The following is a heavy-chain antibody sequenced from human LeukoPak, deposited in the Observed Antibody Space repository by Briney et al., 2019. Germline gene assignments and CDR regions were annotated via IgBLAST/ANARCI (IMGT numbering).Heavy chain of an antibody. CDR3: ARGSPYGTNWFDP. D-gene: IGHD3-10*01. CDR2: INHSGST. CDR1: GYSISSGYY. J-gene: IGHJ5*02. V-gene: IGHV4-38-2*02. Sequence: KTSETLSLTCTVSGYSISSGYYWGWIRQPPGKGLEWIGEINHSGSTNYNPSLKSRVTISVDTSKNQFSLKLSSVTAADTAVYYCARGSPYGTNWFDPWGQGTLVTVSS.